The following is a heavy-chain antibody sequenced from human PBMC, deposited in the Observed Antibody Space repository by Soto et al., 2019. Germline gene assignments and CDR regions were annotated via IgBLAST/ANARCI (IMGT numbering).Heavy chain of an antibody. CDR3: ARDGKNSTGQNFAP. V-gene: IGHV1-69*02. J-gene: IGHJ5*02. Sequence: SVKVSCKTSEDTFSIYTLSWVRQAPGQGLVWMGRVLPFLDVTTYSQRFQGRVTITADRSTTTAYMELSSLTFEDTAVYYCARDGKNSTGQNFAPGGRETLVPVSS. D-gene: IGHD5-18*01. CDR2: VLPFLDVT. CDR1: EDTFSIYT.